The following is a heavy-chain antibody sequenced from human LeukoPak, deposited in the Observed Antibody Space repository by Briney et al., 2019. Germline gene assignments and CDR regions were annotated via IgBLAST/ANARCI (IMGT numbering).Heavy chain of an antibody. CDR3: ASRPRGYMDV. CDR2: ISSSSSYI. CDR1: GFTSSSYW. J-gene: IGHJ6*03. V-gene: IGHV3-21*01. Sequence: GGSLRLSCALSGFTSSSYWMHWVRQAPGKGLEWVSSISSSSSYIYYADSVKGRFTISRDNAKNSLYLQMNSLRAEDTAVYYCASRPRGYMDVWGKGTTVTISS. D-gene: IGHD3-10*01.